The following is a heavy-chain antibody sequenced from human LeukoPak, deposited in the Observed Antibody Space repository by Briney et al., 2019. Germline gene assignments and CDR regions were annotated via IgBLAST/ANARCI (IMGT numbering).Heavy chain of an antibody. D-gene: IGHD3-9*01. V-gene: IGHV4-59*01. CDR1: GGSISSYY. J-gene: IGHJ6*02. Sequence: SETLSLTCTVSGGSISSYYWSWIRQPPGKGLEWIGYIYYSRSTNYNPSLKSRVTISVDTSKNRFSLKLSSVTAADTAVYYCARGTRVLRYFDWLSPLDYYYGMDIWGQGTTVTVSS. CDR3: ARGTRVLRYFDWLSPLDYYYGMDI. CDR2: IYYSRST.